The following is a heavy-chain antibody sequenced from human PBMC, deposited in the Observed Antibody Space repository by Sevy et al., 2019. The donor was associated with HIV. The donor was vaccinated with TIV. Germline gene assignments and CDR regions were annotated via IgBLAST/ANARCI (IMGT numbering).Heavy chain of an antibody. J-gene: IGHJ4*02. CDR1: GFTFSNYN. V-gene: IGHV3-21*01. D-gene: IGHD1-7*01. CDR2: ISSSSNDI. CDR3: ARKMELLVPDY. Sequence: GGSLRLSCLASGFTFSNYNTHWVRQAPGKGLQWVSCISSSSNDIYYADSLKGRFTISRDNAKNSLYLQMNSLRAEDTAVYYCARKMELLVPDYWGQGTLVTVSS.